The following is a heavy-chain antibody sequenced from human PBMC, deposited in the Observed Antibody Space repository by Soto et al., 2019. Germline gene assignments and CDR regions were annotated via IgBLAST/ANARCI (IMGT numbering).Heavy chain of an antibody. V-gene: IGHV3-11*01. CDR2: ISSSGSST. CDR3: ARDRCSGWYSDY. Sequence: QVQLVESGGGLVKPGGSLRLSCAASGFTLSDYYLSWIRQAPGQGLEWLSYISSSGSSTYYADSVKGRFTISRDNAKNSLYLQMNSLRAEDAAVYYCARDRCSGWYSDYWGQGTLVTVSS. J-gene: IGHJ4*02. CDR1: GFTLSDYY. D-gene: IGHD6-19*01.